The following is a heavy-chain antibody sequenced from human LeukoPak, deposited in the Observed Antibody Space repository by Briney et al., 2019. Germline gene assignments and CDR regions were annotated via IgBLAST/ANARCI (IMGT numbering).Heavy chain of an antibody. V-gene: IGHV4-61*02. Sequence: PSETLSLTCTVPGDSISSGDYYWSWIRQPAGKGLEWIGRISSSGSTNYNPSLKSRVTISVDTSKNQFSLKLSSVTAADTAVYYCARDLKFDYWGQGTLVTVSS. J-gene: IGHJ4*02. CDR1: GDSISSGDYY. CDR3: ARDLKFDY. CDR2: ISSSGST.